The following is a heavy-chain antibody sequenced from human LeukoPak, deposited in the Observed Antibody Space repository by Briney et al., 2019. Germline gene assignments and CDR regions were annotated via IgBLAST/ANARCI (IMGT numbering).Heavy chain of an antibody. CDR3: ARVSVVVVAATLGPLFDY. V-gene: IGHV4-38-2*02. Sequence: SETLSLTCTVSGYSISSGYYWGWIRQPPGKGLEWIGSIYHSGSTYYNPSLKSRVTISVDTSKNQFSLKLSSVTAADTAVYYCARVSVVVVAATLGPLFDYWGQGTLVTVSS. CDR2: IYHSGST. D-gene: IGHD2-15*01. J-gene: IGHJ4*02. CDR1: GYSISSGYY.